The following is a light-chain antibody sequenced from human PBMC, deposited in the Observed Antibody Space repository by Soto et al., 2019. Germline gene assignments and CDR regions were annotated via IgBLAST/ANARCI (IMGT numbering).Light chain of an antibody. J-gene: IGLJ1*01. CDR2: DVN. CDR3: SSYTSSSTLV. CDR1: SSDVGGYNY. Sequence: QSALTQPASVSGSPGQSITISCTGTSSDVGGYNYVSWYQQHPGKAPKLMIYDVNNRPSGVSHRFSGSKSGNTASLTISGLQAEDEADYYCSSYTSSSTLVFGTGTKLTVL. V-gene: IGLV2-14*03.